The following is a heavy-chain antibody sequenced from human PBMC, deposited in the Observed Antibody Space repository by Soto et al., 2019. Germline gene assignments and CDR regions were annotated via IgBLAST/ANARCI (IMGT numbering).Heavy chain of an antibody. CDR3: ARVRYYDTSGHFDY. J-gene: IGHJ4*02. V-gene: IGHV3-33*01. D-gene: IGHD3-22*01. CDR2: IWYDGSKK. CDR1: GFTFSTYG. Sequence: GGSLRLSCEVSGFTFSTYGMHWVRQAPGKGLEWVAIIWYDGSKKYYADSVEGRFTISRDDSKNTLYLQMNSLRAEDTAVYYCARVRYYDTSGHFDYWGQGTQVTVSS.